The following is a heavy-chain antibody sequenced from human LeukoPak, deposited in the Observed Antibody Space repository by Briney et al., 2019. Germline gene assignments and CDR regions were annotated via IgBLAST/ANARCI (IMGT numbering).Heavy chain of an antibody. CDR3: ASTGGGSLIDY. CDR2: ISSSSSYI. J-gene: IGHJ4*02. D-gene: IGHD1-26*01. Sequence: GGSLSLSFAASGFTFSSYSMNWVRQAPGKGVEWVSSISSSSSYIYYADSVKGRFTISRDNAKNSLYLQMNSLRAEDTAVYYCASTGGGSLIDYWGQGTLVTVSS. CDR1: GFTFSSYS. V-gene: IGHV3-21*01.